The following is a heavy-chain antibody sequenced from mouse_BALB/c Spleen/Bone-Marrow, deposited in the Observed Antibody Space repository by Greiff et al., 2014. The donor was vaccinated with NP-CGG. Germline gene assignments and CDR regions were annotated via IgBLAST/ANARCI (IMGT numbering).Heavy chain of an antibody. J-gene: IGHJ4*01. CDR3: ARELVRGMDY. CDR2: INPGSGGI. D-gene: IGHD1-1*01. CDR1: GYAFTNYW. V-gene: IGHV1-54*01. Sequence: QVQLQQPGAELVRPGTSVNVSCKASGYAFTNYWIEWIKQRPGQGLEWIGVINPGSGGINYNEKFKGKATLTADKSSSTAYMQLSSLTSDDSAVYFCARELVRGMDYWGQGTSVTVSS.